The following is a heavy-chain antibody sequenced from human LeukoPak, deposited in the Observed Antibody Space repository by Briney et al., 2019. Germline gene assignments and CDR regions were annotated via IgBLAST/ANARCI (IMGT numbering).Heavy chain of an antibody. V-gene: IGHV3-20*04. Sequence: RAGGSLRLSCTASGFAFDEHGMSWVRHVPGKGLEWVSGINWSGGSTGYADPLRGRFTISRDNAKNSPYLQMDSLRAEDTALYYCARGRFNTYYYDSSGRNHFDYWGQGTLVTVSS. D-gene: IGHD3-22*01. CDR1: GFAFDEHG. CDR3: ARGRFNTYYYDSSGRNHFDY. CDR2: INWSGGST. J-gene: IGHJ4*02.